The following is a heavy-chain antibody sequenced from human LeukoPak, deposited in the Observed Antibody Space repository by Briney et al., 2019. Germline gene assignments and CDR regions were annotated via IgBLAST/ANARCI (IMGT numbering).Heavy chain of an antibody. CDR3: AKRTSAVSYYFDY. V-gene: IGHV3-23*01. D-gene: IGHD4-17*01. Sequence: GGSLRLSCAASGFTFSSYGMSWVRQAPGKGLEWVSAISGSGGSTYYADSVKGRFTISRDNSKNTLYLQMNSLRAEDTAVYYCAKRTSAVSYYFDYWGQGTLVTVSS. CDR1: GFTFSSYG. CDR2: ISGSGGST. J-gene: IGHJ4*02.